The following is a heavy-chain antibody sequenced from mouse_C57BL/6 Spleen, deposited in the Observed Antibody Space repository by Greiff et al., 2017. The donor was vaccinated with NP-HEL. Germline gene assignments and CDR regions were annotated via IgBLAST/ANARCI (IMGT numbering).Heavy chain of an antibody. V-gene: IGHV14-2*01. D-gene: IGHD4-1*02. J-gene: IGHJ1*03. Sequence: VQLQQSDAELVKPGASVKISCKVSGYTFTDHTIHWMKQRPEQGLEWIGRIDPEDGETKYAPKFQGKATITADTSSNTAYLQLSSLTSEDTAVYYCARGYLNWDWYFDVWGTGTTVTVSS. CDR3: ARGYLNWDWYFDV. CDR1: GYTFTDHT. CDR2: IDPEDGET.